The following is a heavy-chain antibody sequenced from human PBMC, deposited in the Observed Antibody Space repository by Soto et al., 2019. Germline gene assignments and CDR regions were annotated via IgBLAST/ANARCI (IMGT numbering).Heavy chain of an antibody. CDR2: ISAYNGNT. D-gene: IGHD6-6*01. CDR3: ARGPRSNPPSSSPGGDYYYGMDV. V-gene: IGHV1-18*01. CDR1: GYTFTSYG. J-gene: IGHJ6*02. Sequence: ASVKVSCKASGYTFTSYGISWVRQAPGQGLEWMGWISAYNGNTNYAQKLQGRVTMTTDTSTSTAYMELRSLRSDDTAVYYCARGPRSNPPSSSPGGDYYYGMDVWGQGTTVTVSS.